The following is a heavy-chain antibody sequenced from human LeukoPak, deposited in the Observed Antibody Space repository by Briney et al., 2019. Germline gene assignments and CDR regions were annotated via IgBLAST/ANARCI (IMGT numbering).Heavy chain of an antibody. D-gene: IGHD3-10*01. CDR2: IWYGGSNK. Sequence: GGSLRLSCAASGFTFSSYAMSWVRQAPGKGLEWVAVIWYGGSNKYYADSVKGRFTISRDNSKNTLYLQMNSLRAEDTAVYYCAKDSGSWGQGTLVTVSS. CDR3: AKDSGS. CDR1: GFTFSSYA. V-gene: IGHV3-30*02. J-gene: IGHJ5*02.